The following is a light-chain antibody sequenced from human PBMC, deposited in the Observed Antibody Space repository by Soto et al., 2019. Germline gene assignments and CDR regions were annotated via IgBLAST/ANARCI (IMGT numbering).Light chain of an antibody. CDR2: DAS. CDR3: QQYYTYPRT. Sequence: DIQMTQSPSTLSASIGDRVTITCRASQSISGWLAWYQQRPGKAPMLLIYDASSVQNGVPSRFSGSGSGTEFTLTISRLQPDDFATYYCQQYYTYPRTFGQGTKVEI. CDR1: QSISGW. J-gene: IGKJ1*01. V-gene: IGKV1-5*01.